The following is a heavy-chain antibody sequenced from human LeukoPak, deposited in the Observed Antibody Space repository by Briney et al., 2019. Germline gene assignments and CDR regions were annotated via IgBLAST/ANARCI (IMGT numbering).Heavy chain of an antibody. J-gene: IGHJ4*02. D-gene: IGHD1-26*01. Sequence: GGSLRLSCAASGFTFSSYSMNWVRQAPGKGLEGVSYISSSSSTIYYADSVKGRFTISRDNAKNSLYLQMNSLRAEDTAVYYCARGSLDYWGQGTLVTVSS. CDR2: ISSSSSTI. CDR3: ARGSLDY. CDR1: GFTFSSYS. V-gene: IGHV3-48*01.